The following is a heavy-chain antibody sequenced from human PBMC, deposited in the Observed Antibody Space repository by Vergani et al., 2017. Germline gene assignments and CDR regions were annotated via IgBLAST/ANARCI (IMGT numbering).Heavy chain of an antibody. CDR2: ISSSGSP. CDR1: GASISRSHYY. Sequence: QLQLQESGPGLVKPSATLSLTCSVSGASISRSHYYWGFIRQPPGKGLEWIGSISSSGSPYYNPTLKSRLAFSVDTSKNLFSLRLKSVTATDTGMYYCARPVGPSAIADGYHVWGQGTMVTVS. CDR3: ARPVGPSAIADGYHV. V-gene: IGHV4-39*02. J-gene: IGHJ3*01. D-gene: IGHD3-10*01.